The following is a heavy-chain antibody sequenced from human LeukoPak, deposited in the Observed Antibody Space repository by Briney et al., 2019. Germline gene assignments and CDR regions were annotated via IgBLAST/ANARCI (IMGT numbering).Heavy chain of an antibody. V-gene: IGHV1-69*05. CDR2: IIPIFGTA. J-gene: IGHJ3*02. Sequence: SVKVSCKASGYTFTGYYMHWVRQAPGQGLEWMGRIIPIFGTANYAQKFQGRVTITTDESTSTAYMELSSLRSEDTAVYYCADSSIAAPGAFDIWGQGTMVTVSS. D-gene: IGHD6-6*01. CDR3: ADSSIAAPGAFDI. CDR1: GYTFTGYY.